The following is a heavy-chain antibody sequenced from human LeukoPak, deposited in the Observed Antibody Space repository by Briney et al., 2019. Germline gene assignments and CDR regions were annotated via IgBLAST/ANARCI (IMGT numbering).Heavy chain of an antibody. CDR1: GFTFSSYE. D-gene: IGHD4-17*01. CDR3: ARRVTVKKWAHFDY. CDR2: ISSSGSTI. Sequence: SGGSLRLSCAASGFTFSSYEMNWVRQAPGKGLEWVSYISSSGSTIYYADSVKGRFTISRDNAKNSLYLQMNSLRAEDTAVYYCARRVTVKKWAHFDYWGQGTLVTVSS. V-gene: IGHV3-48*03. J-gene: IGHJ4*02.